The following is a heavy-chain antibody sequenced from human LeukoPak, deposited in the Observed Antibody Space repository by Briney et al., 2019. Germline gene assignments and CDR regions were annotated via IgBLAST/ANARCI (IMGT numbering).Heavy chain of an antibody. J-gene: IGHJ2*01. CDR3: ARDLGGWYFDL. Sequence: GGSLRLSCAASGFTFSGHWMSWVRQAPGKGLEWVANINQGGSDKYYVDSVRGRVTISRDNAKNSLYLQINSLRADDTAFYYCARDLGGWYFDLWGRGTLVIVSS. D-gene: IGHD7-27*01. CDR2: INQGGSDK. V-gene: IGHV3-7*01. CDR1: GFTFSGHW.